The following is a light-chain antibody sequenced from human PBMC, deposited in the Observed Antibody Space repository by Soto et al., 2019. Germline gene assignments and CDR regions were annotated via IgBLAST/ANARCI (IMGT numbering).Light chain of an antibody. Sequence: DIQVAESPSSLSASVGYRVTMTCRTIHAINRYLNWYQQPPGTAPQLLIYAAPISHSRVPPRFSGSGVRTYFTLTINGLQPEAFTAYYCQHTYDTPHTFGQGTRLEIK. CDR3: QHTYDTPHT. CDR2: AAP. CDR1: HAINRY. J-gene: IGKJ5*01. V-gene: IGKV1-39*01.